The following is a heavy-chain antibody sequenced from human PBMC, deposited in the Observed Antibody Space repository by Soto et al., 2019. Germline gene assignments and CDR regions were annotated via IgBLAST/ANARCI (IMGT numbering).Heavy chain of an antibody. CDR2: ISPQGGST. D-gene: IGHD2-21*01. V-gene: IGHV3-64D*06. CDR3: VNMMIARGAFDF. Sequence: GGSMRLSCSASGFAFSSYAMHWVRQTPGKGLEYVSAISPQGGSTYYADSVKGRFTISRDDSKNTVYLQMSSLRPDDTAVYYCVNMMIARGAFDFWGQGTLVTVSS. CDR1: GFAFSSYA. J-gene: IGHJ4*02.